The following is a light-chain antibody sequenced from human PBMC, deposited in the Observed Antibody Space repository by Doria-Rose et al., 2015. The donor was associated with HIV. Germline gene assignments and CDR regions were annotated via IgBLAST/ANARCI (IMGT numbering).Light chain of an antibody. CDR3: QQHYDTPS. J-gene: IGKJ3*01. CDR2: CAS. V-gene: IGKV4-1*01. CDR1: QILLFASPTY. Sequence: DIRSNQSPVSLGMSLGERAALTCTANQILLFASPTYLAWYQQKPGQPPRLLIYCASTRQSGVPGRFSVSGSGTDFTLAISSLEAEDVAVYYCQQHYDTPSFGPGTTVDIK.